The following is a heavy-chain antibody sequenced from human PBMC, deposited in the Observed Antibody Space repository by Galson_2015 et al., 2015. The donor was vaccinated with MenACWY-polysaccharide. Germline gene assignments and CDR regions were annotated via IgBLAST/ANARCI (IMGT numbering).Heavy chain of an antibody. V-gene: IGHV3-30*04. J-gene: IGHJ3*01. CDR1: GFTFSTHA. CDR3: VKESDSFDV. Sequence: SLRLSCAASGFTFSTHAMHWVRQAPGKGLDWVAYISDDGFSTHYADSVKCRFTISIDNSNNTLYLQIKSLRVEDSVVCYCVKESDSFDVWRHGTMVTVSS. CDR2: ISDDGFST. D-gene: IGHD3/OR15-3a*01.